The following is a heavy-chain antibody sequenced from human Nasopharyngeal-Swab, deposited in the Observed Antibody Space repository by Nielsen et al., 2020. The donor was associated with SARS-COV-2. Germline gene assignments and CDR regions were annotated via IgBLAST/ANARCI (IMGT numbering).Heavy chain of an antibody. J-gene: IGHJ2*01. CDR2: IYYSGST. CDR3: ARDVRWGWFGEFGYFDL. Sequence: SETLSLTCTVSGGSISSGDYYWSWIRQPPGKGLQWIGYIYYSGSTYYNPSLKSRVTISVDTSKNQFSLKLSSVSAADTAVYYCARDVRWGWFGEFGYFDLWGRGTLVTVSS. V-gene: IGHV4-30-4*01. D-gene: IGHD3-10*01. CDR1: GGSISSGDYY.